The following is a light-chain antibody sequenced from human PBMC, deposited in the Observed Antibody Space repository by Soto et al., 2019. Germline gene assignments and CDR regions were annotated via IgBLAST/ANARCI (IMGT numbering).Light chain of an antibody. CDR3: APWDDSVNGRV. V-gene: IGLV1-44*01. J-gene: IGLJ3*02. CDR2: SSN. Sequence: QSVLTQPPSASGTPGQRVTISCSGSSSHIGMNTVNWYQQLPGTAPKLLIYSSNQRPSGVPDRFSGSKSGTSASLAIRGLQSPVEADYYRAPWDDSVNGRVFGGGTKLTVL. CDR1: SSHIGMNT.